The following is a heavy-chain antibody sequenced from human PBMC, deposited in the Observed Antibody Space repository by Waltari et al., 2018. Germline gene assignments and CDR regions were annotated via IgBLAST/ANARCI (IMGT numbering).Heavy chain of an antibody. J-gene: IGHJ4*02. D-gene: IGHD1-26*01. CDR1: GYKFTDYW. CDR3: ARLGTPHPAYPAFHD. Sequence: EVQLVQSGTEVKKPGESLKISCRTSGYKFTDYWIGWVRQVPGKGLEWVAVSYHGVSETEYSPSFRGHVILPADRSTNTAFLQWSRLRASDTAVYYCARLGTPHPAYPAFHDWGQGTLVTVSS. V-gene: IGHV5-51*01. CDR2: SYHGVSET.